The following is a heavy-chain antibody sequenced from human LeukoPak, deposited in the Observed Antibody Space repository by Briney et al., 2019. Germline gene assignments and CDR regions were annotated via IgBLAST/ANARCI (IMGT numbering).Heavy chain of an antibody. CDR3: AKDLISLAVDDSNDY. Sequence: PGGSLRLSCAASGFTFSSYGMHWVRQAPGKGLEWVAVIWYDGSNKYYADSVKGRFTISRDNSKNTLYLQMNSLRAEDTAVYYCAKDLISLAVDDSNDYWGQGTLVTVSS. V-gene: IGHV3-33*06. CDR1: GFTFSSYG. D-gene: IGHD6-19*01. CDR2: IWYDGSNK. J-gene: IGHJ4*02.